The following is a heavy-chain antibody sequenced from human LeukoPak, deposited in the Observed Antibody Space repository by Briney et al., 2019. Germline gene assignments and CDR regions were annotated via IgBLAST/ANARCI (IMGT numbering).Heavy chain of an antibody. CDR3: AKDRLRGYTYGYPDY. Sequence: GRSLRLSCATSGFTFSAYAMHWVRQAPGKGLEWVAVRWYDGSTKYYTDSVKGRFTISIDNSKNTQYLQMDSLRAEDTAVYYCAKDRLRGYTYGYPDYWGQGTLVTVSS. CDR1: GFTFSAYA. V-gene: IGHV3-33*06. D-gene: IGHD5-18*01. J-gene: IGHJ4*02. CDR2: RWYDGSTK.